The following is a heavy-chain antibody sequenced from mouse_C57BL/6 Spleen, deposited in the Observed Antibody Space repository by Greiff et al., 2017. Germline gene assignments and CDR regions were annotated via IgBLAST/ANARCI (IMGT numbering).Heavy chain of an antibody. D-gene: IGHD2-4*01. CDR2: IWRGGST. J-gene: IGHJ4*01. CDR1: GFSLTSYG. CDR3: AKNGYEYDGDAMDY. Sequence: QVQLQQSGPGLVQPSQSLSITCTVSGFSLTSYGVHWVRQSPGKGLAWLGVIWRGGSTDYNAAFMSRLSITQDNSKSQVFFKMNSLQADDTAIYYCAKNGYEYDGDAMDYWGQGTSVTVSS. V-gene: IGHV2-5*01.